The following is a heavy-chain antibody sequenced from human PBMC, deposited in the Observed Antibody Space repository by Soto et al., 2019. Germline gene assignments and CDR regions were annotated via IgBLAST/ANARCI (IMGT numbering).Heavy chain of an antibody. CDR1: GFTFSTYA. CDR3: AKGPLIVVVPFDS. V-gene: IGHV3-23*01. Sequence: LXCXASGFTFSTYAXTWVRQAPGKGLEWVSTITTLGTTYYAYSVKGRFTLSRDNSKNMLYLQMNSLRDEDTALYYCAKGPLIVVVPFDSWGQGTLVTVSS. CDR2: ITTLGTT. D-gene: IGHD2-15*01. J-gene: IGHJ4*02.